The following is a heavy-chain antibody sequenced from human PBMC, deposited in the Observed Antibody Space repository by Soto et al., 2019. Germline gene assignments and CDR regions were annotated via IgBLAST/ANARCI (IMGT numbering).Heavy chain of an antibody. CDR2: ISGSGGST. Sequence: GGSLRLSCAASGFTFSSYAMSWVRQAPGKGLEWVSAISGSGGSTYYPDSVKGRFTISRDNSKNTLYLQMNSLRAEDTAVYYCATSDPPNYYDSSGVRIGGDYWGQGTLVTVSS. CDR3: ATSDPPNYYDSSGVRIGGDY. V-gene: IGHV3-23*01. D-gene: IGHD3-22*01. J-gene: IGHJ4*02. CDR1: GFTFSSYA.